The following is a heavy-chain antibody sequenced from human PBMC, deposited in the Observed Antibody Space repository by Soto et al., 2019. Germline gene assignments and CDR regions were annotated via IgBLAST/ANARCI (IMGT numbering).Heavy chain of an antibody. CDR2: TNPNSGGT. CDR3: ARGVEPDKYYHYAMDV. Sequence: QVQLVQSGAEVMKPGASVKVSCKASGYTFTVYYIYWVRQAPGQGLEWMGWTNPNSGGTNYAQKFQDSVTMTRDTSISTAYMELSRLTSDDTAVYYCARGVEPDKYYHYAMDVWGRGTTVTVSS. V-gene: IGHV1-2*04. D-gene: IGHD3-16*01. J-gene: IGHJ6*02. CDR1: GYTFTVYY.